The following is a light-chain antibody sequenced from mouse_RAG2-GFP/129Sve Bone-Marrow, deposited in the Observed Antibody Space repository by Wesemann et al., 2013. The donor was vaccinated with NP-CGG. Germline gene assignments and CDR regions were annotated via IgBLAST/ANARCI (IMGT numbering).Light chain of an antibody. V-gene: IGKV6-15*01. J-gene: IGKJ4*01. CDR2: SAS. CDR3: HQYLSSRT. CDR1: QNVGTN. Sequence: DIVMTQSQKFMSTSVGDRVSVTCKASQNVGTNVAWYQQKPGQSPKALIYSASYRYSGVPDRFTGSGSGTDFTLTISSVQAEDLAVYYCHQYLSSRTFGSGTKLEIK.